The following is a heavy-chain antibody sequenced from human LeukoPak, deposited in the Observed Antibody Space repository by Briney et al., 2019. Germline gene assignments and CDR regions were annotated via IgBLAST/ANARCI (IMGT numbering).Heavy chain of an antibody. CDR3: ATDGAGFDT. Sequence: GGSLRLSCAASGFTFNDYYMSWIRQGPGRGLEWLSYINIGGTNTHYADSVKGRFTISRDNAKKSLYLEMNNLGAEDTAVYYCATDGAGFDTWGQGVLVTVSS. V-gene: IGHV3-11*01. CDR1: GFTFNDYY. CDR2: INIGGTNT. J-gene: IGHJ5*02.